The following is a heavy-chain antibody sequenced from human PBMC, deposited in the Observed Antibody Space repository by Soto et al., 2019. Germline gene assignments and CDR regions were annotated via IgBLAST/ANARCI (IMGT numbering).Heavy chain of an antibody. Sequence: RASVKVSCKASGGTFSSYAISWVRQAPGQGLEWMGGIIPIFGTANYAQKFQGRVTITADESTSTAYMELSSLRSEDTAVYYCARLGVDTAMVPDDYWGQGTLVTVSS. CDR2: IIPIFGTA. D-gene: IGHD5-18*01. CDR3: ARLGVDTAMVPDDY. V-gene: IGHV1-69*13. CDR1: GGTFSSYA. J-gene: IGHJ4*02.